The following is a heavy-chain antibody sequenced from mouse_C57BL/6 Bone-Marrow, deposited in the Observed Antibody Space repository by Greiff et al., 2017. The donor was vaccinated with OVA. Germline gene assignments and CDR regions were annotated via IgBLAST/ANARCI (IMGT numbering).Heavy chain of an antibody. CDR2: IYPGSGNI. J-gene: IGHJ2*01. CDR1: GYTFTDYY. D-gene: IGHD2-2*01. V-gene: IGHV1-76*01. Sequence: VQLQQSGAELVRPGASVKLSCKASGYTFTDYYISWVKQRPGQGLEWIARIYPGSGNIYYNEKFKGKATLTAEKSSSTAYMQLSSLTSTDSSVYFCARSERLRDSFDYWGQGTTLTVSS. CDR3: ARSERLRDSFDY.